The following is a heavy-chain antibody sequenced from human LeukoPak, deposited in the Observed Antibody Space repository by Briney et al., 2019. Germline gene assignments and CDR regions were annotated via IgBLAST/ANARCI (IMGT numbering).Heavy chain of an antibody. J-gene: IGHJ5*02. D-gene: IGHD3-10*01. Sequence: ASVKVSCKASGYTFTSYYMHWVRQAPGQGLEWMGLINPSGGSTSYAQKFQGRVTMTRATSKNQFSLKLSSVTAADTAVYYCARGRYKRLWFGELPERNWFDPWGQGTLVTVSS. CDR3: ARGRYKRLWFGELPERNWFDP. CDR1: GYTFTSYY. V-gene: IGHV1-46*01. CDR2: INPSGGST.